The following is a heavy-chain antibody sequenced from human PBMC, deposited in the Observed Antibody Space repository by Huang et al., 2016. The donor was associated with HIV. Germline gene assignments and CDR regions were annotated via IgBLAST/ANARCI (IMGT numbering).Heavy chain of an antibody. V-gene: IGHV1-3*01. D-gene: IGHD3-9*01. J-gene: IGHJ3*02. CDR3: ARAYDIWTGYYPDAFDI. CDR1: GYTFTSYA. Sequence: QVQLVQSGAEVKKPGASVKVSCKASGYTFTSYAMEWVRQAPGQRLEWMGWINAGNGNTKYSKKFQGRVTITRDTAASTAYMELSSLRSEDTAVYYCARAYDIWTGYYPDAFDIWGQGTMVTVSS. CDR2: INAGNGNT.